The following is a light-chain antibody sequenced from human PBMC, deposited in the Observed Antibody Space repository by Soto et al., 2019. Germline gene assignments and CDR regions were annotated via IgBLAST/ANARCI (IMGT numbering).Light chain of an antibody. CDR1: QSAGSTY. CDR2: DAS. V-gene: IGKV3-20*01. Sequence: EVVMTQSPDTLSVSPGERATLSCRASQSAGSTYLAWYHQKPGQAPRHLIYDASSRATGIPDRFSGSGSGTDFTLTISRLEPEDFAVYYCQQYGSSGTFGQGTKV. J-gene: IGKJ1*01. CDR3: QQYGSSGT.